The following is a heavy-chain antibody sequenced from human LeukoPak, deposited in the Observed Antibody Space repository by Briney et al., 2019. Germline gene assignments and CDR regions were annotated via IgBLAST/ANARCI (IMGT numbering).Heavy chain of an antibody. CDR2: IIPIFGTA. CDR1: GGTFSSYA. J-gene: IGHJ4*02. Sequence: SVKVSCKVSGGTFSSYAISWVRQAPGQGLEWMGRIIPIFGTANYAQKFQGRVTITTDESTSTAYMELSSLRSEDTAVYYCTRDLTYCGGDCYSDYWGQGTLVTVSS. CDR3: TRDLTYCGGDCYSDY. D-gene: IGHD2-21*02. V-gene: IGHV1-69*05.